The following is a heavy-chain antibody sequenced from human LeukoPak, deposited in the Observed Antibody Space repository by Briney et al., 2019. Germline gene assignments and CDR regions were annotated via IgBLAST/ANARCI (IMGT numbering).Heavy chain of an antibody. CDR1: GFTFSNHG. Sequence: GGSLRLSCGASGFTFSNHGMNWVRQAPGKGLEWVSSISGSSSYIYYADSVKGRFTISRGNAKNSLYLQMNSLRAEDTAVYYCARDRIAVAATETSFDYWGQGTLVTVSS. V-gene: IGHV3-21*01. CDR3: ARDRIAVAATETSFDY. J-gene: IGHJ4*02. CDR2: ISGSSSYI. D-gene: IGHD6-19*01.